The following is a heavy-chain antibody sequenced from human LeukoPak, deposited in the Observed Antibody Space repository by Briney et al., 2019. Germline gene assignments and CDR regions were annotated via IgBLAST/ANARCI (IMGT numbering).Heavy chain of an antibody. J-gene: IGHJ4*02. D-gene: IGHD3-16*02. CDR3: ARSRVMDGLQRSTSGLIDY. CDR1: GFTFSDYY. Sequence: GGSLRLSCAASGFTFSDYYMSWIRQAPGEGLEWVSYISSSRSGSIRFYADSVKRQFTSTRDSAKDSLYLKTSSLRGNDTSVYYGARSRVMDGLQRSTSGLIDYWGQGTLVTVSS. V-gene: IGHV3-11*01. CDR2: ISSSRSGSIR.